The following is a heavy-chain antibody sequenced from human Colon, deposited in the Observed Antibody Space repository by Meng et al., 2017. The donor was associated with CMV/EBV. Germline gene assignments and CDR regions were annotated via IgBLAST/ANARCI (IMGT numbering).Heavy chain of an antibody. Sequence: GESLKISCKASGFIFSAYEMNWVRQAPGKGLEWLAYIATTNHTRYKADSATGRFTISRDNAKSSLFLQLDSLRAEDTAVYHCVRGFYNRAHYLEHWGKGTPVTVSS. D-gene: IGHD3-10*01. CDR3: VRGFYNRAHYLEH. CDR1: GFIFSAYE. V-gene: IGHV3-48*03. CDR2: IATTNHTR. J-gene: IGHJ4*02.